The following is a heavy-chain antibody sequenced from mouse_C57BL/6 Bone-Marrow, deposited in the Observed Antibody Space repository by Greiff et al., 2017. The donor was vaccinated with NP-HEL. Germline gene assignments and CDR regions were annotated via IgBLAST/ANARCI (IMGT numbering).Heavy chain of an antibody. CDR3: ARRRLLRYPV. Sequence: QVQLKQSGAELARPGASVKLSCKASGYTFTSYGISWVKQRTGQGLEWIGEIYPRSGNTYYNEKFKGKATLTADKSSSTAYMELRSLTSEDSAVYFCARRRLLRYPVWGQGTLVTVSA. J-gene: IGHJ3*01. CDR1: GYTFTSYG. CDR2: IYPRSGNT. V-gene: IGHV1-81*01. D-gene: IGHD1-1*01.